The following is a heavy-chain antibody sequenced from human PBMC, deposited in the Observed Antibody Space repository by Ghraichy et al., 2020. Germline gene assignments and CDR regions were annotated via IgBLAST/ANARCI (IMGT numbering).Heavy chain of an antibody. D-gene: IGHD3-9*01. V-gene: IGHV4-31*03. CDR3: ARGGDGYDILTGFLADPFDP. CDR2: IYYSGST. CDR1: GGSISSGGYY. J-gene: IGHJ5*02. Sequence: SETLSLTCTVSGGSISSGGYYWSWIRQHPGKGLEWIGYIYYSGSTYYNPSLKSRVTISVDTSKNQFSLKLSSVTAADTAVYYCARGGDGYDILTGFLADPFDPWGQGTLVTVSS.